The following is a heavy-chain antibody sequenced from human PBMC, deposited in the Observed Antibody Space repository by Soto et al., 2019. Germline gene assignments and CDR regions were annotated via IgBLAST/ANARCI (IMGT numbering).Heavy chain of an antibody. V-gene: IGHV3-9*01. D-gene: IGHD6-19*01. CDR3: AKSHTTSAWYVKTDY. CDR2: ISWNSGSI. Sequence: PGGSLRLSCAASAFTFGDYAMQWVRQAPGKGLEWGSAISWNSGSIDYADSVKGRFTISRDTAKNSLYLQMNSLRAEDTALYYCAKSHTTSAWYVKTDYWGQGTRVAVSS. CDR1: AFTFGDYA. J-gene: IGHJ4*02.